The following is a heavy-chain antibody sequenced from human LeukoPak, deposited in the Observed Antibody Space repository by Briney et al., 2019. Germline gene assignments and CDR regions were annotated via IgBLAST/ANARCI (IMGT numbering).Heavy chain of an antibody. CDR3: ARDLLDSFDI. Sequence: SQTLSLTCAISGDSVSSNSAAWNWIRQFPSRGLEWLGRTYYRSKWFNDYAVSVKSRITINPETSKNQFSLQLNSVTPEDTAVYYCARDLLDSFDIWGQGTMVTVSS. J-gene: IGHJ3*02. CDR2: TYYRSKWFN. CDR1: GDSVSSNSAA. V-gene: IGHV6-1*01.